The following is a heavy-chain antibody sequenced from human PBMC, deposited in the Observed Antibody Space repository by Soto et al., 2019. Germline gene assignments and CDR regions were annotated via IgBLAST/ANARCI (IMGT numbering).Heavy chain of an antibody. CDR2: ISAYNGNS. V-gene: IGHV1-18*01. CDR1: GYTFTSYG. D-gene: IGHD2-8*02. Sequence: QVQLVQSGAEVKKPGASVKVSCKASGYTFTSYGISWVRQAPGQGLEWMGWISAYNGNSNYAQKLQGRVTMTTDTSTSTAYMELRSLRSDDTAVYYCARDDAHWSIEDYYYGMDVWGQGTTVTVSS. CDR3: ARDDAHWSIEDYYYGMDV. J-gene: IGHJ6*02.